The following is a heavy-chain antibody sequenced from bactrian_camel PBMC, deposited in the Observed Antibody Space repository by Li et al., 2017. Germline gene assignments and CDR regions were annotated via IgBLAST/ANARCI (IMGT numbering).Heavy chain of an antibody. CDR1: EFISTYY. V-gene: IGHV3S10*01. J-gene: IGHJ4*01. Sequence: VQLVESGGGSVQAGGSLRLSCVRSEFISTYYMGWVRQAPGKGPEWVSTTGADGTTYYADSVKGRFTISRDNAKNTVYLQINGLKSEDTALYYCALDPYTLWVYGSWGQGTQVTVS. CDR2: TGADGTT. D-gene: IGHD3*01. CDR3: ALDPYTLWVYGS.